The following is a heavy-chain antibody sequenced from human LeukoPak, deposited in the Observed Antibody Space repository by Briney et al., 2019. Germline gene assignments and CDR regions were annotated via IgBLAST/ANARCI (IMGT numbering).Heavy chain of an antibody. CDR2: IYYSGST. V-gene: IGHV4-59*01. CDR3: ARVEAAARGWFDP. D-gene: IGHD6-13*01. Sequence: SETLSLTCTVSGGSISSYCWGWIRQPPGKGLEWIGYIYYSGSTNYNPSLKSRVTISVDTSKNQFSLKLSSVTAADTAVYYCARVEAAARGWFDPWGQGTLVTVSS. CDR1: GGSISSYC. J-gene: IGHJ5*02.